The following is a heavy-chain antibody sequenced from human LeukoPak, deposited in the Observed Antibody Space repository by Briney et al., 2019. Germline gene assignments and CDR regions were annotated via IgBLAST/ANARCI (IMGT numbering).Heavy chain of an antibody. CDR1: GFTFSSYA. Sequence: GRSLRLSCAASGFTFSSYAMHWVRQAPGKGLEWVAVISYDGSNKYYADSVKGRFTISRDNSKNTLYLQMNSLRAEDTAVYFCARVLGCTNGVCHDAFDIWGQGTVVTVSS. V-gene: IGHV3-30*04. CDR3: ARVLGCTNGVCHDAFDI. J-gene: IGHJ3*02. D-gene: IGHD2-8*01. CDR2: ISYDGSNK.